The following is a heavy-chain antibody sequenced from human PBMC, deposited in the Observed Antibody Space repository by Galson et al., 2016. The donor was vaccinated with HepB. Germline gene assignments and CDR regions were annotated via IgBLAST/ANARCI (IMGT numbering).Heavy chain of an antibody. CDR3: AQGPQNCDY. J-gene: IGHJ4*02. Sequence: SVKVSCKASGYTLSDHIHWVRQAPGQGLQWLGWVNPNSEGTNYAEKFQGRVTLTWDTSISTAYMELRRLTPDDTGIYYCAQGPQNCDYWGQGTQVIVSS. D-gene: IGHD2/OR15-2a*01. V-gene: IGHV1-2*02. CDR1: GYTLSDH. CDR2: VNPNSEGT.